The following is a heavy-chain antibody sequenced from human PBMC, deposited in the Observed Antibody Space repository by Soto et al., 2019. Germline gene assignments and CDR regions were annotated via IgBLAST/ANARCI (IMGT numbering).Heavy chain of an antibody. V-gene: IGHV1-2*02. CDR3: ARLQQLDAY. D-gene: IGHD6-13*01. Sequence: ASVKVSCKASGYTFTGYYMHWVRQAPGQGLEWMGWMDPNSGGTNYAQKFQGRVTMTRDTSISTAYMELTWLRSDDTAVYYCARLQQLDAYWGQGTLVTLSS. CDR1: GYTFTGYY. J-gene: IGHJ4*02. CDR2: MDPNSGGT.